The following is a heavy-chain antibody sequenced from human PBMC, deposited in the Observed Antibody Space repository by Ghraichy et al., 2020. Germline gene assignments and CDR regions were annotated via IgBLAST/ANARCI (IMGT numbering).Heavy chain of an antibody. Sequence: SETLSLTCAVYGGSFSDYYWSWIRQPPGKGLEWIGEIDHSGSTNYNSSLKSRVTISLDTSKNQFSLKVTSVTAADTAVYYCARGADYGDYRYHFDYWGQGTLVTVSS. V-gene: IGHV4-34*01. J-gene: IGHJ4*02. CDR3: ARGADYGDYRYHFDY. D-gene: IGHD4-17*01. CDR1: GGSFSDYY. CDR2: IDHSGST.